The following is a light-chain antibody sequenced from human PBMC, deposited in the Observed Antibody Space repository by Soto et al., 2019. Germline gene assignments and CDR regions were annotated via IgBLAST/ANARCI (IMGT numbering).Light chain of an antibody. CDR3: TSYTRITTLEV. V-gene: IGLV2-14*01. Sequence: QSVLTQPASVSGSPGQSITISCTGTSSDIGAYNLVSWFQQHPGKAPKLMIYDVSNRPSGVSNRFSGSKSGNTASLTISGLQAEDEADYYCTSYTRITTLEVFGGGTKLTVL. CDR1: SSDIGAYNL. CDR2: DVS. J-gene: IGLJ2*01.